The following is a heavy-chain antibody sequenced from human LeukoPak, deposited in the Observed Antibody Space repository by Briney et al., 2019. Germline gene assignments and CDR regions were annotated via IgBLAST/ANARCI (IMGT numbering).Heavy chain of an antibody. V-gene: IGHV4-4*07. Sequence: SETLSLTCTVSGYSITSYHWSWIRQPAGKGLEWIGRVSNSGSTNYNPSLKSRVTMSVDRSKNQFSLNLNSVTAADTAVYYCAKVFQGEKLNFDFWGQGTLVTVSS. CDR3: AKVFQGEKLNFDF. CDR1: GYSITSYH. J-gene: IGHJ4*02. D-gene: IGHD3-16*01. CDR2: VSNSGST.